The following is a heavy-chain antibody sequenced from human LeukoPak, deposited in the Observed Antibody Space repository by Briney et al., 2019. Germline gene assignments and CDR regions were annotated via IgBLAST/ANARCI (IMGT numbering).Heavy chain of an antibody. D-gene: IGHD2-2*01. CDR1: GFTFSNYW. CDR2: IKQDESEK. V-gene: IGHV3-7*01. Sequence: SGGSLRLSCSASGFTFSNYWMSWVRQAPGKGLEWVANIKQDESEKYYVDSVKGRFTISRDNAKSSLYLQMNSLRAEDTAAYYCARALDSSSSRYQAFEEWGQGTLVTVSS. CDR3: ARALDSSSSRYQAFEE. J-gene: IGHJ4*02.